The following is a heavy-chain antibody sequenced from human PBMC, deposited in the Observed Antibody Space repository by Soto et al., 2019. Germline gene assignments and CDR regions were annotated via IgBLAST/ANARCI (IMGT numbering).Heavy chain of an antibody. D-gene: IGHD6-13*01. CDR2: TYYRSKWYN. Sequence: SQTLSLTCAISGDSVSSNSAAWNWIRQSPSRGLEWLGRTYYRSKWYNDYAVSVKSRITINPDTSKNQFSLQLNSVTPEDTAVYCCAREGIAAAAPGNWFDPWGQGTLVTVSS. V-gene: IGHV6-1*01. J-gene: IGHJ5*02. CDR1: GDSVSSNSAA. CDR3: AREGIAAAAPGNWFDP.